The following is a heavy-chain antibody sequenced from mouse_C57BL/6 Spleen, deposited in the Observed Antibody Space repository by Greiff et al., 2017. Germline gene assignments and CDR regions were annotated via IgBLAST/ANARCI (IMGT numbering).Heavy chain of an antibody. J-gene: IGHJ1*03. CDR1: GYAFSSSW. D-gene: IGHD2-1*01. CDR2: IYPGDGDT. Sequence: VKLQQSGPELVKPGASVKISCKASGYAFSSSWMNWVKQRPGEGLEWIGRIYPGDGDTNYNGKFKGKATLTADKSSSTAYMQLSSLTSEDSAVSSCVYGNFWYFDVWGTGTTVTVSS. V-gene: IGHV1-82*01. CDR3: VYGNFWYFDV.